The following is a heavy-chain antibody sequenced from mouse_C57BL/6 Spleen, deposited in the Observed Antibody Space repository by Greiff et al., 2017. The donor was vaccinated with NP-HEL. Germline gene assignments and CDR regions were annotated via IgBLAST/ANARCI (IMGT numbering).Heavy chain of an antibody. V-gene: IGHV5-17*01. J-gene: IGHJ2*01. Sequence: EVKVVESGGGLVKPGGSLKLSCAASGFTFSDYGMHWVRQAPEKGLEWVAYISSGSSTIYYADTVKGRFTISRDNAKNTLFLQMTSLRSEDTAMYYCARWVNYVYYFDYWGQGTTLTVSS. CDR2: ISSGSSTI. D-gene: IGHD2-1*01. CDR1: GFTFSDYG. CDR3: ARWVNYVYYFDY.